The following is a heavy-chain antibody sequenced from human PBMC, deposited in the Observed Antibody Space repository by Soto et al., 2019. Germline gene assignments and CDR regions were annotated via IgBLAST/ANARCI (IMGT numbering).Heavy chain of an antibody. V-gene: IGHV3-23*01. D-gene: IGHD6-19*01. CDR1: GFTFSTYA. Sequence: EVQLLESGGGLVQPGGSLRLSCAASGFTFSTYAMNWVRQAPGKGLEWVSGISGSGDSTYYADSVKGRFTVSRDNSQNTLSLQMTSLRAEDTAVFYCAKERSSGWSFDYWGQGTLVTVSS. CDR2: ISGSGDST. J-gene: IGHJ4*02. CDR3: AKERSSGWSFDY.